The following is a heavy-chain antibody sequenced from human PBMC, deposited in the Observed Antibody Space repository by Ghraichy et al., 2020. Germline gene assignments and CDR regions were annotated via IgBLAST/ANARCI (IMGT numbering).Heavy chain of an antibody. CDR3: TRVLGSASGWNNWFDP. J-gene: IGHJ5*02. D-gene: IGHD6-19*01. Sequence: GGSLRLSCTASGFTFGDYAMSWFRQAPGKGLEWVGFIRSKAYGGTTEYAASVKGRFTISRDDSKSIAYLQMNSLKTEDTAVYYCTRVLGSASGWNNWFDPWGQGTLVTVSS. CDR2: IRSKAYGGTT. CDR1: GFTFGDYA. V-gene: IGHV3-49*03.